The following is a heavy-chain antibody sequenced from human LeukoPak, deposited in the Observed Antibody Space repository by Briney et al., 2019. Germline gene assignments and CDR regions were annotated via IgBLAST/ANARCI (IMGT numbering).Heavy chain of an antibody. CDR1: GYSFTSYW. CDR2: IYPGDSDT. CDR3: ARGIYGARRTMVRARPYYYYYYMDV. J-gene: IGHJ6*03. D-gene: IGHD3-10*01. V-gene: IGHV5-51*01. Sequence: GESLKISCKGSGYSFTSYWIGWVRQMPGKGLEWMGIIYPGDSDTRYSPSFQGQVTISADKSISTAYLQWSSLKASDTAMYYCARGIYGARRTMVRARPYYYYYYMDVWGKGTTVTVSS.